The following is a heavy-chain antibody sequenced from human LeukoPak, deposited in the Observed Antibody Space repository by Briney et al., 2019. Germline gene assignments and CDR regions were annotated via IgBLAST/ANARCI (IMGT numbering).Heavy chain of an antibody. CDR3: ARRRTLRLDAFDP. V-gene: IGHV5-51*01. Sequence: GESLKISCKACEYIFTNYRIGWVRQMPGKGMEWMGTIYPGDSNTRYSPSFQGQVTISVDKSISTAYLQWSSLKASDTAMYYCARRRTLRLDAFDPWGQGTLVTVSS. J-gene: IGHJ5*02. CDR1: EYIFTNYR. D-gene: IGHD5/OR15-5a*01. CDR2: IYPGDSNT.